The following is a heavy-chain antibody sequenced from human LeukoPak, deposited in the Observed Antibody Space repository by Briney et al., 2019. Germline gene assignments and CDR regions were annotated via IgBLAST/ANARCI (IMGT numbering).Heavy chain of an antibody. CDR1: GFSVSSNF. V-gene: IGHV3-53*01. J-gene: IGHJ4*02. CDR3: ARDIAYNSDSSGYSYVY. Sequence: GGSLRLSCAASGFSVSSNFMSWVRQAPGKGLEWVSIIYSGGSTHYADSVKGRFTISRDNSKNTLYLQMSSLRAEDTAVYYCARDIAYNSDSSGYSYVYWGQGTLVTVSS. D-gene: IGHD3-22*01. CDR2: IYSGGST.